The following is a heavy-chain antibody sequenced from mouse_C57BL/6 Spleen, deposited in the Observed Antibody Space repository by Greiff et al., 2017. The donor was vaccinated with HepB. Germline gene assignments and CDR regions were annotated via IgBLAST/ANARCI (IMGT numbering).Heavy chain of an antibody. D-gene: IGHD4-1*02. V-gene: IGHV1-78*01. J-gene: IGHJ1*03. CDR2: IYPRDGST. CDR3: PQLGLGGYFDV. Sequence: VKLMESDAELVKPGASVKISCKVSGYTFTDHTIHWMKQRPEQGLEWIGYIYPRDGSTKYNEKFKGKATLTADKSSSTAYMQHNSLTSEDSAVYFCPQLGLGGYFDVWGTGTTVTVSS. CDR1: GYTFTDHT.